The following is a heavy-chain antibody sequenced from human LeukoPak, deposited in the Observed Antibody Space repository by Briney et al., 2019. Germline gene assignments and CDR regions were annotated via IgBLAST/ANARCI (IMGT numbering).Heavy chain of an antibody. CDR3: AKDQSWGYCSSTSCLAPNWFDP. J-gene: IGHJ5*02. CDR2: ISGSGGST. D-gene: IGHD2-2*01. CDR1: GFTFSSYA. V-gene: IGHV3-23*01. Sequence: GGSLRLSCAASGFTFSSYAMSWVRQAPGKGLEWVSAISGSGGSTYYADSVKGRFTISRDNSKNTLYLQMNSLRAEDTAVYYCAKDQSWGYCSSTSCLAPNWFDPWGQGTLVTVSS.